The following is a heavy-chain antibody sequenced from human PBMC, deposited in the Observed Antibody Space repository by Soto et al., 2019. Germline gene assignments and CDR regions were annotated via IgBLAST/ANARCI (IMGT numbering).Heavy chain of an antibody. CDR1: GFTFSIYA. D-gene: IGHD3-3*01. CDR3: AKDATRFLGQDYFDY. V-gene: IGHV3-23*01. Sequence: GGSLRLSCAASGFTFSIYAMSWVRQAPGKGLEWVSAISGSGGSTYYADSVKGRFTISRDNSKNTLYLQMNSLRAEDTAVYYCAKDATRFLGQDYFDYWGQGTLVTVSS. CDR2: ISGSGGST. J-gene: IGHJ4*02.